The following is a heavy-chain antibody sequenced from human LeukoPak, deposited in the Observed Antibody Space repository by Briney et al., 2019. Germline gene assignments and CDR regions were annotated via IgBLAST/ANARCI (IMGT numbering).Heavy chain of an antibody. CDR3: IRGGIQVSGIDAFDI. CDR2: IGIAGDT. Sequence: GGSLRLSCAASGFTFSSYDMYWVRQAPGRDLEWVSAIGIAGDTYYPDSVKGRFTISRENAKNSMYLQMNSLKDGDTAVYYCIRGGIQVSGIDAFDIWGQGTMVTVSS. CDR1: GFTFSSYD. V-gene: IGHV3-13*01. D-gene: IGHD5/OR15-5a*01. J-gene: IGHJ3*02.